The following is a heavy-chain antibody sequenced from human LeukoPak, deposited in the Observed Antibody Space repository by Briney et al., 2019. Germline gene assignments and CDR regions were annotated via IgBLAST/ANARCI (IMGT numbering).Heavy chain of an antibody. CDR3: AKGAGPPWFDP. V-gene: IGHV4-39*07. J-gene: IGHJ5*02. CDR2: IYYSGST. CDR1: GGSISSSSYY. Sequence: PSETLSLTCTVSGGSISSSSYYWGWIRQPPGKGLEWIGSIYYSGSTYYNPSLTSRVTISVDMSKNQLSMKLSSVTAADTAVYYCAKGAGPPWFDPWGQGILVTVSS. D-gene: IGHD6-19*01.